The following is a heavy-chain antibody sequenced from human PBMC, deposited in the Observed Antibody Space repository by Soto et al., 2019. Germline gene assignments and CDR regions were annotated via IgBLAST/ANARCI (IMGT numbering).Heavy chain of an antibody. Sequence: QVQLVQSGAEVKKPGASVKVSCKASGYTFTSYDINWVRQATGQGLEWMGWMNPNSGNTGYAQKFQGRVTMTRNTSISTAYMELSSLRSEDTAVYYCATLAPSYYYSSGYWADYWGQGTLVTVSS. J-gene: IGHJ4*02. CDR1: GYTFTSYD. CDR3: ATLAPSYYYSSGYWADY. CDR2: MNPNSGNT. D-gene: IGHD3-22*01. V-gene: IGHV1-8*01.